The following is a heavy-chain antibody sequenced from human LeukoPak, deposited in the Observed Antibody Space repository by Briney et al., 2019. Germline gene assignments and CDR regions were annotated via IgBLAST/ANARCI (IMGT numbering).Heavy chain of an antibody. Sequence: SETLSLTCTVSGGSISSYYWSWIRQPPGKGLEWIGYIYYSGSTNYNPSLKSRVTISVDTSKNQFSLKLSSVTAADTAVYYCARDYDFWSGYSGGAFDIWGQGTMVTVSS. V-gene: IGHV4-59*01. J-gene: IGHJ3*02. CDR1: GGSISSYY. CDR3: ARDYDFWSGYSGGAFDI. CDR2: IYYSGST. D-gene: IGHD3-3*01.